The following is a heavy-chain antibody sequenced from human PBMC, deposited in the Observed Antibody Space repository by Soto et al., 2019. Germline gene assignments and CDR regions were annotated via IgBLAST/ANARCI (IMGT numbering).Heavy chain of an antibody. V-gene: IGHV4-61*01. J-gene: IGHJ4*02. CDR1: GGSVSSGSYY. Sequence: SETLSLTCTVSGGSVSSGSYYWSWIRQPPGKGLEWIGYIYYSGSTNYNPSLKSRVTISVDTSKNQFSLKLSSVTAADTAVYYCARKKTWRDGYNYLAYYFDYWGQGALVTVSS. CDR2: IYYSGST. CDR3: ARKKTWRDGYNYLAYYFDY. D-gene: IGHD5-12*01.